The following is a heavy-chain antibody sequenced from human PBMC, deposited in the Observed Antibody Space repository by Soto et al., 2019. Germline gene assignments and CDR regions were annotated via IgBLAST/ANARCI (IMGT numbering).Heavy chain of an antibody. CDR2: IYYSGST. V-gene: IGHV4-30-4*01. CDR3: AREVVARSGSVRSHGMDV. Sequence: SETLSLTCTVSGGSISSGDYYWSWIRQPPGKGLEWIGYIYYSGSTYYNPSLKSRVTISVDTSKNQFSLKLSSVTAADTAVYYCAREVVARSGSVRSHGMDVWGQGTTVTVSS. CDR1: GGSISSGDYY. J-gene: IGHJ6*02. D-gene: IGHD3-3*01.